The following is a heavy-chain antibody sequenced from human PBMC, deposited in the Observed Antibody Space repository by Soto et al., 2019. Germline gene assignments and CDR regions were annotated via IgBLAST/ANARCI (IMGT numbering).Heavy chain of an antibody. CDR3: AAPNCSSTSCYHLGYYYYGMDV. D-gene: IGHD2-2*01. Sequence: GESLKISCKGSGYSFTSYWIGWVRQMPGKGLEWMGIIYPGDPDTRYSPSFQGQVTVSADKSISTAYLQWSSLKASDTAMYYCAAPNCSSTSCYHLGYYYYGMDVWGQGTTVTVSS. J-gene: IGHJ6*02. CDR2: IYPGDPDT. V-gene: IGHV5-51*01. CDR1: GYSFTSYW.